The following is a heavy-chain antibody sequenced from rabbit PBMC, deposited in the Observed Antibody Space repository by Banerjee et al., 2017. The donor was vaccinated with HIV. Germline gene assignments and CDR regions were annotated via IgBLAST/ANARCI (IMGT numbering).Heavy chain of an antibody. J-gene: IGHJ3*01. CDR1: GFSFSSGYW. D-gene: IGHD4-2*01. Sequence: QEQLVESGGGLVQPGASLTLTCTASGFSFSSGYWICWVRQAPGKGLEWIGCIGAGSGATYYASWAKGRFTISKTSSTTVALQMTSLTAADTATYFCARGSAYAGAGYALWGQGTLVTDS. CDR2: IGAGSGAT. V-gene: IGHV1S45*01. CDR3: ARGSAYAGAGYAL.